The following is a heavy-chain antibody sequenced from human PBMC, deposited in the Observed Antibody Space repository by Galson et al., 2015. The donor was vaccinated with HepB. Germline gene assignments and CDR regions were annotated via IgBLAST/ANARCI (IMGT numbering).Heavy chain of an antibody. V-gene: IGHV3-30-3*01. Sequence: SLRLSCAASGFTFSSYAMHWVRQAPGKGLEWVAVISYDGSNKYYADSVKGRFTIARDNSKNTLYLQMNSLRSEDTAVYYCARENPGGGRIMITFGGIPDYWGQGTLVTVSS. J-gene: IGHJ4*02. CDR1: GFTFSSYA. CDR2: ISYDGSNK. CDR3: ARENPGGGRIMITFGGIPDY. D-gene: IGHD3-16*01.